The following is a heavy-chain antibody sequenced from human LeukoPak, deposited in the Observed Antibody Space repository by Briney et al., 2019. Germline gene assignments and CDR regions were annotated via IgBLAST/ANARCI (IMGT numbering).Heavy chain of an antibody. Sequence: PSETLSLTCAVSGGSISSGGYSWSWVRQPPGKGLEWIGYIYHSGSTYYNPSLKSRVTISVDTSKNQFSLKLSSVTAADTAVYYCARQLRFLEWFLWGQGTLVTVSS. D-gene: IGHD3-3*01. CDR1: GGSISSGGYS. J-gene: IGHJ4*02. V-gene: IGHV4-30-2*03. CDR2: IYHSGST. CDR3: ARQLRFLEWFL.